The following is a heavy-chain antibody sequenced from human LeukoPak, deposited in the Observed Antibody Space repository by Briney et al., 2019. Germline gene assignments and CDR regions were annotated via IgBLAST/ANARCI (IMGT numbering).Heavy chain of an antibody. J-gene: IGHJ6*04. D-gene: IGHD3-10*01. CDR1: GGSFSGYY. CDR3: ATRYYGSGSWGIYGMDV. Sequence: PSETLSLTCAVYGGSFSGYYSSWIRQPPGKGLEWIWEINHSGSTDYNPSLKSRVTISVDTSKNQFSLKLSSVTAADTAVYYCATRYYGSGSWGIYGMDVWGKGTTVTVSS. V-gene: IGHV4-34*01. CDR2: INHSGST.